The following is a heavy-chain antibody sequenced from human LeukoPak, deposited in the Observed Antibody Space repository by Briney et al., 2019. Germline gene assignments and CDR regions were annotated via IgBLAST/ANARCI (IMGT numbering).Heavy chain of an antibody. V-gene: IGHV4-39*01. J-gene: IGHJ4*02. CDR1: GGSISSNSYY. Sequence: PSETLSLTCTVSGGSISSNSYYWGWIRQPPGKGLEWIGSIYYSGSTYYNPSLKSRVTISVDTSKNQFSLKLSSVTAADTAVYYCARRSYSGSYDFWGQGTLVTVSS. D-gene: IGHD3-10*01. CDR3: ARRSYSGSYDF. CDR2: IYYSGST.